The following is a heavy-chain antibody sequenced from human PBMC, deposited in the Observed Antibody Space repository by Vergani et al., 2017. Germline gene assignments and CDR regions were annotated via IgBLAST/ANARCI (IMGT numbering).Heavy chain of an antibody. D-gene: IGHD2-15*01. J-gene: IGHJ6*02. CDR1: GFTFDDYA. Sequence: EVQLVESGGGLVQPGRSLRLSCAASGFTFDDYAMHWVRQAPGKGLEWVSGISWNSGSIGYADSVRGRFTISRDNAKNSLYLQMNSLRAEDTAVYYCACSGGTLDVWGQGTTVTVSS. CDR2: ISWNSGSI. V-gene: IGHV3-9*01. CDR3: ACSGGTLDV.